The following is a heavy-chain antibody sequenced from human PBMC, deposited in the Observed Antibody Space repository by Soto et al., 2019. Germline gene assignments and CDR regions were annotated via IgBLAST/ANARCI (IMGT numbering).Heavy chain of an antibody. J-gene: IGHJ4*02. CDR2: ISWNRGSI. Sequence: EVQLVASGGGLVQPGRSLRLSCAASGFTFDDYAMHWVRQAPGKGLELVSGISWNRGSIGYADSVKGRFTISRDNAKNSLYLQMNSLRAEDTALYYCAKDRGLVLSFYFDYLGQGTLVTVSS. D-gene: IGHD6-19*01. CDR1: GFTFDDYA. V-gene: IGHV3-9*01. CDR3: AKDRGLVLSFYFDY.